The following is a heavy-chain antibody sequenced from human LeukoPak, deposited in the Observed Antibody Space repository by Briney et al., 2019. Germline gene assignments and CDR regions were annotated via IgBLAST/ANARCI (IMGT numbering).Heavy chain of an antibody. V-gene: IGHV4-38-2*01. J-gene: IGHJ4*02. Sequence: SETLSLTCAVSGYSISSGYYWGWIRQPPGKGLEWIGSIYHSGSTYYNPSLKRRVTISVHTSKNQFSLKLSSVTAADTAVYYCARIVGSGCLDYWGQGTLVTVSS. CDR1: GYSISSGYY. CDR3: ARIVGSGCLDY. CDR2: IYHSGST. D-gene: IGHD6-19*01.